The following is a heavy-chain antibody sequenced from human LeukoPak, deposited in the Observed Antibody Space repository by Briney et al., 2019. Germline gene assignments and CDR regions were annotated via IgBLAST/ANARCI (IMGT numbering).Heavy chain of an antibody. CDR1: GGTFSSYA. Sequence: GSSVKVSCKASGGTFSSYAISWVRQAPGQGLEWMGGIIPIFGTANYAQKFQGRVTITADESTSTAYTELSSLRSEDTAVYYCARPQVGADAPRGTYYYYMDVWGKGTTVTVSS. CDR2: IIPIFGTA. V-gene: IGHV1-69*01. D-gene: IGHD1-26*01. CDR3: ARPQVGADAPRGTYYYYMDV. J-gene: IGHJ6*03.